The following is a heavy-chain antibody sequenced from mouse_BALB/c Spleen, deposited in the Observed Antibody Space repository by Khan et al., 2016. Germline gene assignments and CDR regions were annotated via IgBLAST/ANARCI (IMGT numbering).Heavy chain of an antibody. J-gene: IGHJ2*01. CDR3: ARGGDDYDYFDY. CDR2: ISYSGST. CDR1: GDSITSGY. D-gene: IGHD2-4*01. Sequence: MQLEESGPSLVKPSQTLSLTCSVTGDSITSGYWNWIRKFPGNKLEYMGYISYSGSTYYNPSLKSRISITRDTSKNQYYLQLNSVTTEDTATYYCARGGDDYDYFDYWGQGTTLTVSS. V-gene: IGHV3-8*02.